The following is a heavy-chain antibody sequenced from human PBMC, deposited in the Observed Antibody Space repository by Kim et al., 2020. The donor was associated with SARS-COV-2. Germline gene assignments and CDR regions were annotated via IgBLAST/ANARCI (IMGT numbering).Heavy chain of an antibody. CDR3: ARDGRVAAAGTIPFDP. CDR1: GYTFTSYD. Sequence: ASVKVSCKASGYTFTSYDINWVRQATGQGLEWMGWMNPNSGNTGYAQKFQGRVTMTRNTSISTAYMELSSLRSEDTAVYYCARDGRVAAAGTIPFDPWGQGTLVTVSS. J-gene: IGHJ5*02. V-gene: IGHV1-8*01. CDR2: MNPNSGNT. D-gene: IGHD6-13*01.